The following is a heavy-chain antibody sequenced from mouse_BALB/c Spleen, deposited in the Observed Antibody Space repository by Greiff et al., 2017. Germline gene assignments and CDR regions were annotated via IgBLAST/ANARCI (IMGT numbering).Heavy chain of an antibody. CDR1: GYTFTSYW. CDR3: ARVSNPSYYYAMDY. V-gene: IGHV1-69*02. D-gene: IGHD6-2*01. J-gene: IGHJ4*01. CDR2: IDPSDSET. Sequence: QVQLQQPGAELVKPGAPVKLSCKASGYTFTSYWMNWVKQRPGRGLEWIGRIDPSDSETHYNQKFKDKATLTVDKSSSTAYIQLSSLTSEDSAVYYFARVSNPSYYYAMDYWGQGTSVTVPS.